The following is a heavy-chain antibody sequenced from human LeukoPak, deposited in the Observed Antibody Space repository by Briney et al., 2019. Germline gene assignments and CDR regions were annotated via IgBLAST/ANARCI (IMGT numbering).Heavy chain of an antibody. Sequence: GASVKVSCKASGYTFTSYDINWVRQATGQGLEWMGGIIPIFGTANYAQKFQGRVTITADESTSTAYMELSSLRSEDTAIYYCASPVKYYDTWSGYPPFDYWGQGTLVTVSS. CDR2: IIPIFGTA. J-gene: IGHJ4*02. CDR3: ASPVKYYDTWSGYPPFDY. D-gene: IGHD3-3*01. V-gene: IGHV1-69*13. CDR1: GYTFTSYD.